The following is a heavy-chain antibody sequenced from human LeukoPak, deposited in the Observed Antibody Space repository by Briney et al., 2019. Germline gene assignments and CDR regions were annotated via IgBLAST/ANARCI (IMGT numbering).Heavy chain of an antibody. D-gene: IGHD1-26*01. J-gene: IGHJ4*02. CDR3: TRGSLSGSSRDY. Sequence: ASVKVSCKASGYRFSDYYIHWVRQATGQGVEWMGWMNPNTGDTGYAQKFQGRVTMTRNSSIDTAYMELSGLRSEDTAVYYCTRGSLSGSSRDYWGQGTLLTVSS. CDR1: GYRFSDYY. V-gene: IGHV1-8*02. CDR2: MNPNTGDT.